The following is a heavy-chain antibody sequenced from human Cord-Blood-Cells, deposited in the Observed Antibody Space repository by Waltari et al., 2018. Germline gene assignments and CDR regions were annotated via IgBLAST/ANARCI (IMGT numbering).Heavy chain of an antibody. Sequence: QVQLVQSGAAVKKPGSSVKVSCKASGGTFSSYAISWVRQAPGQGLEWMGGIIPIFGTANYAQKFQGRVTITADESTSTAYMELSSLRSEDTAVYYCARTLYCSGGSCYYYYGMDVWGQGTTVTVSS. D-gene: IGHD2-15*01. V-gene: IGHV1-69*01. CDR1: GGTFSSYA. CDR3: ARTLYCSGGSCYYYYGMDV. CDR2: IIPIFGTA. J-gene: IGHJ6*02.